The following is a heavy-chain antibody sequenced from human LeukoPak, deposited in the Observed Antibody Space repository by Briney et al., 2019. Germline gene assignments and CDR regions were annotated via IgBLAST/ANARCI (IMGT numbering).Heavy chain of an antibody. V-gene: IGHV3-30*18. D-gene: IGHD6-19*01. Sequence: PGGSLRLSCAASGFIFSSYGMHWVRQAPGKGLEWVAVISFDGSNKDYADSVKGHFTISRDNSKNTLYLQMDSLRAEDTAMYYCAKEGSGWYLYYFDYWGQGTLVTVSS. CDR2: ISFDGSNK. CDR3: AKEGSGWYLYYFDY. CDR1: GFIFSSYG. J-gene: IGHJ4*02.